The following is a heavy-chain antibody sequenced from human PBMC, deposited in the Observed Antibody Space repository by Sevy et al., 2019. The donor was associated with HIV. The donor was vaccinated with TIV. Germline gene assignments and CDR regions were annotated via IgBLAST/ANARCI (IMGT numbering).Heavy chain of an antibody. D-gene: IGHD6-19*01. CDR2: ISYDGTDI. CDR1: RFTFSSYA. J-gene: IGHJ4*02. Sequence: GGSLSLSCAASRFTFSSYAIHWVRQAPGKGLEWVEFISYDGTDIYYADSVKGRFTISRDNSKNTLFLQMNSLRAEDTAVYYCARDGISSGWYRGYYFDYWGQGTLVTVSS. CDR3: ARDGISSGWYRGYYFDY. V-gene: IGHV3-30*04.